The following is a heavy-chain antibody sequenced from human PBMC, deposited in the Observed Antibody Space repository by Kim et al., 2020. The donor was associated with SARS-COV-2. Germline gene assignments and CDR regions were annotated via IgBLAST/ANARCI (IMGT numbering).Heavy chain of an antibody. V-gene: IGHV3-21*01. CDR1: GFTFSSYS. J-gene: IGHJ6*02. Sequence: GGSLRLSCAASGFTFSSYSMNWVRQAPGKGLEWVSSISSSSSYIYYADSVKGRFIISRDNAKNSLYLQMNSLRAEDTAVYYCASVAAAGPTVYYYYGLDVWGRGTTVTVSS. CDR3: ASVAAAGPTVYYYYGLDV. CDR2: ISSSSSYI. D-gene: IGHD6-13*01.